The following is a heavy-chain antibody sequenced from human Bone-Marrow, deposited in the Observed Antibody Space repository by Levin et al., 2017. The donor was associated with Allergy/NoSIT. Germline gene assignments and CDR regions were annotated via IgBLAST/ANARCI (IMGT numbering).Heavy chain of an antibody. V-gene: IGHV3-30*04. CDR3: ARVGAAAGHHYYYYGMDV. Sequence: GGSLRLSCAASGFTFSSYAMHWVRQAPGKGLEWVAVISYDGSNKYYADSVKGRFTISRDNSKNTLYLQMNSLRAEDTAVYYCARVGAAAGHHYYYYGMDVWGQGTTVTVSS. J-gene: IGHJ6*02. CDR1: GFTFSSYA. CDR2: ISYDGSNK. D-gene: IGHD6-13*01.